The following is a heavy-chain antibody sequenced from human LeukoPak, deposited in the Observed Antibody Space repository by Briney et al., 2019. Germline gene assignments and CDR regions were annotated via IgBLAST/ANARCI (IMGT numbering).Heavy chain of an antibody. D-gene: IGHD5-12*01. V-gene: IGHV1-58*01. CDR3: AAEGSFIVATTDAFDI. CDR2: IVVGSGNT. Sequence: SVKVSCKASGFTFTSSAVQWVRQARGQRLEWIGWIVVGSGNTNYAQKFQERVTITRDMSTSTAYMELSSLRSEDTAVYYCAAEGSFIVATTDAFDIWGQGTMVTVSS. CDR1: GFTFTSSA. J-gene: IGHJ3*02.